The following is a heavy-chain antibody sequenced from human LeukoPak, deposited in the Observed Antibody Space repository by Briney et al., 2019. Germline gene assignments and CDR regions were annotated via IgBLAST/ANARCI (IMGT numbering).Heavy chain of an antibody. CDR2: INPNSGGT. CDR1: GYTFTGYY. Sequence: ASVKVSCKASGYTFTGYYMHWVRQAPGQGLEWMGWINPNSGGTNYAQKFQGRVTMTRDTSISTAYMELSSLRSEDTAVYYCARGRGLKGYCSGGSCSGRDIWGQGTMVTVSS. V-gene: IGHV1-2*02. J-gene: IGHJ3*02. CDR3: ARGRGLKGYCSGGSCSGRDI. D-gene: IGHD2-15*01.